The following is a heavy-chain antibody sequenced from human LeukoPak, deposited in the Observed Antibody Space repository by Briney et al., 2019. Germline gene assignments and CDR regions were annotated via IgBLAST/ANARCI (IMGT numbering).Heavy chain of an antibody. V-gene: IGHV3-30*02. Sequence: GGSLRLSCAASGFTFSSYGMHWVRQAPGKGLEWVAFIRYDGSNKYYAASVKGRFTISRDNSKNTLYLQMNSLRAEDTAVYYCAKEYCSSTSCYVSDWGQGTLVTVSS. CDR2: IRYDGSNK. CDR1: GFTFSSYG. J-gene: IGHJ4*02. CDR3: AKEYCSSTSCYVSD. D-gene: IGHD2-2*01.